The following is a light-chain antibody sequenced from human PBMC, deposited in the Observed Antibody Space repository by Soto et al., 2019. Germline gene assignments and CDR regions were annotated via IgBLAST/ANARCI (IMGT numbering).Light chain of an antibody. Sequence: QSVLTQPASVSGSPGQSITISCSGTRSDIGSYNYVAWYQQFPGKTPKILIYGVSNRPSGVSSRFSGSKSGNTASLTISGLQAEDEADYYCSSYTSSSTQVFGTGTKVTVL. J-gene: IGLJ1*01. CDR3: SSYTSSSTQV. V-gene: IGLV2-14*01. CDR2: GVS. CDR1: RSDIGSYNY.